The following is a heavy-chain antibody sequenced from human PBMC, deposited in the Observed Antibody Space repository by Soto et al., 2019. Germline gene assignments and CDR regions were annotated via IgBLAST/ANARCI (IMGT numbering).Heavy chain of an antibody. CDR2: IYYSGST. Sequence: SETLSLTCTVSGGSISSGGYYWSWIRQHPGKGLEWIGYIYYSGSTYYNPSLKSRVTISVDTSKNQFSLRLSSVTAADTAIYYCATRITVFGLLIPPFDPWGQGTQVTVSS. CDR3: ATRITVFGLLIPPFDP. J-gene: IGHJ5*02. D-gene: IGHD3-3*01. CDR1: GGSISSGGYY. V-gene: IGHV4-31*03.